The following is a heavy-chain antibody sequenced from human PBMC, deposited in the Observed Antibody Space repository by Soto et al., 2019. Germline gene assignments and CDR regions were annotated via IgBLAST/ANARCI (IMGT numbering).Heavy chain of an antibody. Sequence: PSETLSLTCAVYGGSFSGYYWSWIRQPPGKGLEWIGEINHSGSTNYNPSLKSRVTISVDTSKNQFSLKLSSVTAADTAVYYCARAMVRVVIRWFDPWGQGTLVTVSS. D-gene: IGHD3-10*01. V-gene: IGHV4-34*01. CDR2: INHSGST. J-gene: IGHJ5*02. CDR1: GGSFSGYY. CDR3: ARAMVRVVIRWFDP.